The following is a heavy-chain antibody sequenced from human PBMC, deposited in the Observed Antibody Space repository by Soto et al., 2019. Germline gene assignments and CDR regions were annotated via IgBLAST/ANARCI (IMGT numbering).Heavy chain of an antibody. D-gene: IGHD5-12*01. CDR3: ARANDYGYFDY. Sequence: SQTLSLPCAISGDSVSSHNAAWNWIRPSPSRGLEWLGRTYDRSKWYNEYAVSVKSRITINPDTSKNQFSLQLSSVTPEDTAVYYCARANDYGYFDYWGQGTLVTVSS. CDR2: TYDRSKWYN. CDR1: GDSVSSHNAA. J-gene: IGHJ4*02. V-gene: IGHV6-1*01.